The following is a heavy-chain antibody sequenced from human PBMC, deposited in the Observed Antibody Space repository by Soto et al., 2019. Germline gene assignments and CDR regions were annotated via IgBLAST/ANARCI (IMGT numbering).Heavy chain of an antibody. Sequence: QVQVVESGGGVVQPGRSLRLSCAASGFTFSSFGIHWVRQAPGKGLEWVSLIWYDGSTKSYGYSVKGRFTISRDNSRNTVYLQMNSLRADDTAVYYCARDASYYSLWSGYYPSRNGMDVWGQGTTVTVSS. D-gene: IGHD3-3*01. CDR3: ARDASYYSLWSGYYPSRNGMDV. CDR2: IWYDGSTK. V-gene: IGHV3-33*01. J-gene: IGHJ6*02. CDR1: GFTFSSFG.